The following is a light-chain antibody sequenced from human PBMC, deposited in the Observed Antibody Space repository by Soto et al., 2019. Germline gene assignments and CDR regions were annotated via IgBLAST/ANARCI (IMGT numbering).Light chain of an antibody. J-gene: IGKJ4*01. CDR2: AAS. CDR1: QTLNNY. CDR3: QQSFSPLLT. V-gene: IGKV1-39*01. Sequence: DIQMTQSPSSVSASVGDRVTITCRASQTLNNYLTWFQQKPGKAPKVLIYAASTLQSGVPSRFSVSGSGAEFTLTISSLQPEDFATYYCQQSFSPLLTFGGGTKVEIK.